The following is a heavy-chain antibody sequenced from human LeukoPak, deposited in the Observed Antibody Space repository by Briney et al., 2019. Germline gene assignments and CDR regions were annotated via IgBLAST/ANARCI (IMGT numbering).Heavy chain of an antibody. V-gene: IGHV5-51*01. J-gene: IGHJ4*02. CDR2: IYPGDSDT. D-gene: IGHD3-16*01. CDR1: GYSFTSYW. Sequence: GESLKISCKGSGYSFTSYWIGWVRQMPGKGLEWMGIIYPGDSDTRYSPSFQGQVTISADKSISTAYLQWSSLKASDTAMYYCARPGQLGEYTPYHFDYWGQGILVTVSS. CDR3: ARPGQLGEYTPYHFDY.